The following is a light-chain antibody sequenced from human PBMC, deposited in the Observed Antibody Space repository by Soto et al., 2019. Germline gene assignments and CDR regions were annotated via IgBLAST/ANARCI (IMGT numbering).Light chain of an antibody. CDR3: QSYDSSLSGSVV. CDR2: GNT. Sequence: QSVLTQPPSVSGAPGQRVTISCTGSSSNIGAGYGVHWYQQLPGTAPKLLIYGNTNRPSGVPDRFSGSKSDTSASLAITGLQAEDEADYYCQSYDSSLSGSVVFGGGTQLTVL. J-gene: IGLJ2*01. CDR1: SSNIGAGYG. V-gene: IGLV1-40*01.